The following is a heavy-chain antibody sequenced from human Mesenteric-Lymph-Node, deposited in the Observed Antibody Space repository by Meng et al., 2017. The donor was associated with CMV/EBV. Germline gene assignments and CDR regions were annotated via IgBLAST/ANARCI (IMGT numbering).Heavy chain of an antibody. CDR3: AKEASSGWFP. CDR2: ISGSGDRT. Sequence: GESLKISCAASGFTFSSYAMSWVRQAPGKGLEWVSTISGSGDRTYYAGSVKGRFSISRDNSRNTLYLQMNSLRAEDTAFYYCAKEASSGWFPWGQGTLVTVSS. J-gene: IGHJ5*02. CDR1: GFTFSSYA. D-gene: IGHD6-19*01. V-gene: IGHV3-23*01.